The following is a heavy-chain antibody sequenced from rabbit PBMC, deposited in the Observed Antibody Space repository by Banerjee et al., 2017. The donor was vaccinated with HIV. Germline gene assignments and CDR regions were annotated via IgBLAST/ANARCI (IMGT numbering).Heavy chain of an antibody. CDR3: VGDSSGWSPDL. Sequence: QSLEESGGDLVTPGASLTLTCTASGFDISSYHMCWVRQAPGKGLEWIACTWAGGSGYTYYASWVNGRFTISKTSSTTVTLQMTSLTAADTATYFCVGDSSGWSPDLWGQGTLVTVS. CDR2: TWAGGSGYT. J-gene: IGHJ3*01. V-gene: IGHV1S40*01. CDR1: GFDISSYH. D-gene: IGHD4-1*01.